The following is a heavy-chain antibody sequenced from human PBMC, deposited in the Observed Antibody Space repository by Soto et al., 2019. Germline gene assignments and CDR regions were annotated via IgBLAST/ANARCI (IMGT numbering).Heavy chain of an antibody. J-gene: IGHJ4*02. CDR2: ISVSGGST. Sequence: EVQLLESGGGLVQPGGSLTVSCAASGFTFTNYVMSWVRQAPGKGLEWVAAISVSGGSTFYADSVKGRFIISRDNSKKTLSLQMNSLRAEDTAVYFCARVPLLQLENIFDYWGQGALVTVSS. D-gene: IGHD3-3*01. CDR3: ARVPLLQLENIFDY. V-gene: IGHV3-23*01. CDR1: GFTFTNYV.